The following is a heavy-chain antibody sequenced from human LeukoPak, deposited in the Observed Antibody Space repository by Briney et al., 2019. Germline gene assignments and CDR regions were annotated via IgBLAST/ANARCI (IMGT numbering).Heavy chain of an antibody. CDR3: ARGPYSSGFYYYYGMDV. J-gene: IGHJ6*02. CDR1: GGSFSGYY. V-gene: IGHV4-34*01. Sequence: SETLSLTCAVYGGSFSGYYWSWIRQPPGKGLEWIGEINHSGSTNYNPSLKSRVPISVDTSKNQFSLKLSSVTAADTAVYYCARGPYSSGFYYYYGMDVWGQGTTVTVSS. D-gene: IGHD6-19*01. CDR2: INHSGST.